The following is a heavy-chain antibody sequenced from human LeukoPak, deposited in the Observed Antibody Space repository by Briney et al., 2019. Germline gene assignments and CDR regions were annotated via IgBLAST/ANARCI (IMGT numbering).Heavy chain of an antibody. CDR2: IYYSGST. J-gene: IGHJ4*02. Sequence: KPSETLSLTCTVSGVSINSYYWSWIRQPPRKGLEWIGYIYYSGSTNYSPSLKSRVTISVDTSKNPFYLKLSSVTAADTAVYSCARHGSTYALRNWGLGTLVTVSS. V-gene: IGHV4-59*08. D-gene: IGHD2-2*01. CDR3: ARHGSTYALRN. CDR1: GVSINSYY.